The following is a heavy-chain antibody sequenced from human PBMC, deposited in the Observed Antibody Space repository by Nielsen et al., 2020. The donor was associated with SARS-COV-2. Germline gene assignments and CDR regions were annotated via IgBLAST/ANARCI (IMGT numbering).Heavy chain of an antibody. J-gene: IGHJ4*02. D-gene: IGHD6-13*01. CDR3: ARVSAAGMALYYFDY. V-gene: IGHV3-30*04. Sequence: GESLKISCAASGINFRGYALHWVRQARGKGLEWVTVISHDARQQFYSNSVKGRFTISRDDSKSVVYLQMNSLRAEDTAVYYCARVSAAGMALYYFDYWGQGTLVTVSS. CDR2: ISHDARQQ. CDR1: GINFRGYA.